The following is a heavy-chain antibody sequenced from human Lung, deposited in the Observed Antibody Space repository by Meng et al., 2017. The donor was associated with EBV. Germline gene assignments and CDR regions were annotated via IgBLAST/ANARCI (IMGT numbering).Heavy chain of an antibody. J-gene: IGHJ4*02. CDR2: INSDGSST. CDR1: ELTFSNYW. V-gene: IGHV3-74*01. CDR3: ARESNGYEFDY. D-gene: IGHD5-12*01. Sequence: HVVESGGALGQPGGSLRLSCAASELTFSNYWMHWVRQAPGEGLVWVSRINSDGSSTSYADSVKGRFTISRDNAKNTLYLQMNSLRAEDTAVYYCARESNGYEFDYWGQGTLVTVSS.